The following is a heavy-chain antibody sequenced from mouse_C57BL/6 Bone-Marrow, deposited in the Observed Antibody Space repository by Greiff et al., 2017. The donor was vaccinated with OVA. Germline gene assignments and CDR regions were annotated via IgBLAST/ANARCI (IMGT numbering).Heavy chain of an antibody. Sequence: EVQLQQSGTVLARPGASVKMSCKTSGYSFTSYWMHWVKQRPGKGLEWIGAIYPGNSDTSYNQKFKGKAKLTAVTSASAAYMELSSLTNEDSAVYYCTREALYDYGSSLYWYFDVWGTGTTVTVSS. D-gene: IGHD1-1*01. CDR3: TREALYDYGSSLYWYFDV. CDR2: IYPGNSDT. V-gene: IGHV1-5*01. J-gene: IGHJ1*03. CDR1: GYSFTSYW.